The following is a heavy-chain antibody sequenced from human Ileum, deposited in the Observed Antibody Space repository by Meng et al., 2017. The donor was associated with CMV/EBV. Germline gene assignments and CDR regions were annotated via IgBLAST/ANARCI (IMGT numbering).Heavy chain of an antibody. CDR2: INPNSGDT. CDR3: ARDHASSSQLLDY. Sequence: VQLVQYGAELEQPGASVKVSCKASGYSFTDYYIHWLRRAPGQGLEWMGWINPNSGDTNYAQKLQGRVTMTTDTSTSTAYMDLRGLRSDDTAVYYCARDHASSSQLLDYWGQGTLVTVSS. D-gene: IGHD6-6*01. J-gene: IGHJ4*02. CDR1: GYSFTDYY. V-gene: IGHV1-2*02.